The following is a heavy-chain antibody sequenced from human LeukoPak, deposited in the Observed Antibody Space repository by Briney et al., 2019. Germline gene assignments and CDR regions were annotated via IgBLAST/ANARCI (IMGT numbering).Heavy chain of an antibody. J-gene: IGHJ3*02. D-gene: IGHD3-10*01. V-gene: IGHV3-9*01. CDR3: AKATHYYGSGVAFDI. CDR2: ISWNGGSI. CDR1: GFTFDDYA. Sequence: GGSLRLSCAASGFTFDDYAMHWVRQAPGKGLEWVSGISWNGGSIGYADSVKGRFTISRDNARNSLYLQMNSLRAEDTALYYCAKATHYYGSGVAFDIWGQGTMVTVSS.